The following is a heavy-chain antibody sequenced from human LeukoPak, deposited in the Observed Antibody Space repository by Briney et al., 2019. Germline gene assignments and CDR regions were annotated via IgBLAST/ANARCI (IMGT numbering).Heavy chain of an antibody. CDR1: GFTFSSYA. J-gene: IGHJ4*02. D-gene: IGHD6-19*01. V-gene: IGHV3-7*01. CDR2: IKQDGSEK. CDR3: ARRWTFDHSSGWYDEGDY. Sequence: GGSLRLSCAASGFTFSSYAMSWVRQAPGKGLEWVANIKQDGSEKYYVDSVKGRFTISRDNAKNSLYLQMNSLRAEDTAVYYCARRWTFDHSSGWYDEGDYWGQGTLVTVSS.